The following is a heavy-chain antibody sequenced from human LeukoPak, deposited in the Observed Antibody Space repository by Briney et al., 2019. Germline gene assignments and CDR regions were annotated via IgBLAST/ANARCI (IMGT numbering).Heavy chain of an antibody. V-gene: IGHV3-23*01. Sequence: PGGSLRLSCAASGFTFGSYAIYWVRQAPGKGLEWVSGISGSGGITYFADSVKGRFTISRDNSKNTLYLQMNSLRAEDTAVYYCAKAGRSGWYYWGQGTLVTVSS. CDR1: GFTFGSYA. J-gene: IGHJ4*02. CDR2: ISGSGGIT. CDR3: AKAGRSGWYY. D-gene: IGHD6-19*01.